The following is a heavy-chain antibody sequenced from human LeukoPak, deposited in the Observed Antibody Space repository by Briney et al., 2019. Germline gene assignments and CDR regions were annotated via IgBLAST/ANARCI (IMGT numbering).Heavy chain of an antibody. J-gene: IGHJ6*02. CDR3: AKLQSDGLRTYYGMDV. CDR2: IRYDGSNK. Sequence: PGGSLRLSCAASGFTFSNYWMNWVRQPPGKGLEWVAFIRYDGSNKYYADSVKGRFTISRDNSKNTLYLQMNSLRAEDTAVYYCAKLQSDGLRTYYGMDVWGQGTTVTVSS. CDR1: GFTFSNYW. V-gene: IGHV3-30*02. D-gene: IGHD4-17*01.